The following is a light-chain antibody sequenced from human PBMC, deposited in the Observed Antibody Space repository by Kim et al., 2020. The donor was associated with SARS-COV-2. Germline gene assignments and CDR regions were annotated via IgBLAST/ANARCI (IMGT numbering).Light chain of an antibody. J-gene: IGKJ5*01. V-gene: IGKV3-20*01. CDR2: GAS. CDR3: YQYGTSPTT. CDR1: QSVSTSN. Sequence: VLSQSPGTLSLSPGERATLSCRASQSVSTSNLAWYQQKPGQAPRLLIYGASSRATGIPDRFSGSGSGTDFTLTISRLEPEDFAVYYCYQYGTSPTTFGQGTRLDIK.